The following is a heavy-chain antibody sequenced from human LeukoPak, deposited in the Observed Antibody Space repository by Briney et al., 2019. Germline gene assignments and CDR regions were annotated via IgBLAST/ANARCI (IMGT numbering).Heavy chain of an antibody. J-gene: IGHJ6*02. D-gene: IGHD1-26*01. CDR2: IYYSGST. CDR1: GDSISYYY. V-gene: IGHV4-59*01. CDR3: ARDGRISPYSGMDV. Sequence: SETLSLTCTVSGDSISYYYWSWIRQPPGKGLEWTGYIYYSGSTDYNPSLKSRVSISVDTSKNQFSLKLNSVTPADTAVYYCARDGRISPYSGMDVWGQGTTVTVSS.